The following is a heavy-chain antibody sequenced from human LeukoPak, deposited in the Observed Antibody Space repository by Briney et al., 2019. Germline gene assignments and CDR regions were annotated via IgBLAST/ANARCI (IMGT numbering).Heavy chain of an antibody. D-gene: IGHD4-17*01. V-gene: IGHV3-48*03. CDR3: ARDRVSSGYGDYFDY. Sequence: PGGSLRLSCAVSGFTFSGYEMNWVRQAPGKGLEWVSYISSSGTTIYYADSVKGRFTISRDNAKNSLYLQMNSLRAEDTAVYYCARDRVSSGYGDYFDYWGQGTLVTVSS. J-gene: IGHJ4*02. CDR2: ISSSGTTI. CDR1: GFTFSGYE.